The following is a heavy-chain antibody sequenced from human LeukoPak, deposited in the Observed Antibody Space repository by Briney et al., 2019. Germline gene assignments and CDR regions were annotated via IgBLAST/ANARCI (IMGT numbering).Heavy chain of an antibody. J-gene: IGHJ4*02. CDR2: LSVSGSST. V-gene: IGHV3-23*01. D-gene: IGHD3-10*02. Sequence: GSLRLSCAASGFTFSSYWMSWVRQAPGKGLEWVSGLSVSGSSTYFADSVKGRFTISRDNSKNTLYLQMNSLGAEDTAVYYCAKVAPYGNYVFDRWGQGTLVTVSS. CDR1: GFTFSSYW. CDR3: AKVAPYGNYVFDR.